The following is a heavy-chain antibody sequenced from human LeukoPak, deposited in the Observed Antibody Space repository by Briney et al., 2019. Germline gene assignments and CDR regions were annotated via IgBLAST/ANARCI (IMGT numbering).Heavy chain of an antibody. V-gene: IGHV3-66*01. Sequence: GGSLRLSCAVSGFTVGSTYMSWVRPAPGKGLEWVSLIYSGGSTYYADSVKGSFTISRNSFKNTLYLQMNSLRAEDTAVYYCATSLDLDSVGAFDYWGQGTLVTVSS. CDR1: GFTVGSTY. CDR3: ATSLDLDSVGAFDY. D-gene: IGHD1-26*01. CDR2: IYSGGST. J-gene: IGHJ4*02.